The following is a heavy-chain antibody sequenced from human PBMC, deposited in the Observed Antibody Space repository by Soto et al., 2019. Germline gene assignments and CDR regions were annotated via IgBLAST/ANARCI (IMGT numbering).Heavy chain of an antibody. CDR2: INPNSGGT. J-gene: IGHJ6*02. Sequence: ASVKVSCKASGYTFTGYYMHWVRQAPGQGLEWMGWINPNSGGTNYAQKFQGWVTMTRDTSISTAYMELSRLRSDDTAVYYCARERVAAAGRDYYYYGMDVWGQGTTVTVSS. CDR1: GYTFTGYY. D-gene: IGHD6-13*01. CDR3: ARERVAAAGRDYYYYGMDV. V-gene: IGHV1-2*04.